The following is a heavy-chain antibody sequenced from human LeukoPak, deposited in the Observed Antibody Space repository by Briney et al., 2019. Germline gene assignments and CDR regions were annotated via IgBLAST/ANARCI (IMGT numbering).Heavy chain of an antibody. J-gene: IGHJ4*02. CDR3: ARYCSGGSCYSGTPYFDY. CDR2: IYYSGST. Sequence: SETLSLTCTVSGGSISSSSYYWGWIRQPPGEGLEWIGSIYYSGSTYYNPSLKSRVTISVDTSKNQFSLKLSSVTAADTAVYYCARYCSGGSCYSGTPYFDYWGQGTLVTVSS. D-gene: IGHD2-15*01. V-gene: IGHV4-39*07. CDR1: GGSISSSSYY.